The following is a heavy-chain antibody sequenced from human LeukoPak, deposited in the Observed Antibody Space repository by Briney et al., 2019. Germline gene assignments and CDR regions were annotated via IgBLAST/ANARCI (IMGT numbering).Heavy chain of an antibody. V-gene: IGHV1-46*01. CDR1: GYTFTSYY. D-gene: IGHD3-22*01. Sequence: ASGKVSCKASGYTFTSYYMHWVRQAPGQGLEWMGIINPSGGSTSYAQKFQGRVTMTRDTSTSTVYMELSSLRSEDTAVYYCARSNGAYYYDSSGYLGEGFDYWGQGTLVTVSS. J-gene: IGHJ4*02. CDR2: INPSGGST. CDR3: ARSNGAYYYDSSGYLGEGFDY.